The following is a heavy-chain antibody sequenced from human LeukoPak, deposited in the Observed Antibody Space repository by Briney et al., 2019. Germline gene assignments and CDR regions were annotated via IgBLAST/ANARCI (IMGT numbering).Heavy chain of an antibody. Sequence: PSETLSLTCTVSGGSISSYYWSWIRQPPGKGLEWIGYIYYSGSTNYNPSLKSRVTISVDTSKNQFSLKLSSVAAADTAVYYCARIGKAAARFAFEIWGQGTMVTVSS. D-gene: IGHD6-13*01. J-gene: IGHJ3*02. V-gene: IGHV4-59*01. CDR3: ARIGKAAARFAFEI. CDR1: GGSISSYY. CDR2: IYYSGST.